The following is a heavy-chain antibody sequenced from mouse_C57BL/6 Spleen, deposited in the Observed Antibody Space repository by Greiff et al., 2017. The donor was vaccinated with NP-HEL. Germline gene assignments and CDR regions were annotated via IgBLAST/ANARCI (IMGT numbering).Heavy chain of an antibody. Sequence: QVQLQQPGAELVRPGSSVKLSCKASGYTFTSYWMHWVKQRPIQGLEWIGNIDPSDSETNYNQKFKDKATLTVDKSSSTAYMQLSSLTSEDSAVYYCARASRLGNYAMDYWGQGTSVTVSS. V-gene: IGHV1-52*01. CDR1: GYTFTSYW. D-gene: IGHD4-1*01. J-gene: IGHJ4*01. CDR2: IDPSDSET. CDR3: ARASRLGNYAMDY.